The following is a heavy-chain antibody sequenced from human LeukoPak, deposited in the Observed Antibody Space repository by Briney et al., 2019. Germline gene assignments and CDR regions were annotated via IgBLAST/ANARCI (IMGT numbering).Heavy chain of an antibody. CDR2: IKSDGITI. J-gene: IGHJ4*02. CDR1: GFTFSNYM. CDR3: LRDLNWSLDQ. V-gene: IGHV3-74*01. Sequence: QPGGSLRLSCAASGFTFSNYMMHWVRQAPGKGLVWVSRIKSDGITIPYADSVKGRFTISRDNAKNTLYLQMNSLRAEDTALYYCLRDLNWSLDQWGQGTLVTVSS. D-gene: IGHD1-20*01.